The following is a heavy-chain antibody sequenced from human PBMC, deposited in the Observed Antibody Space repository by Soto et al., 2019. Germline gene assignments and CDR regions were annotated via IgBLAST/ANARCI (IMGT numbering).Heavy chain of an antibody. CDR2: ISYSGTT. Sequence: QVQLQESGPGLVKPSQTLSLTCTVSGGYISSSSYYWSWIRQHPGKGLEWIGYISYSGTTYYNPSLKSRVTISVDTSKNQFSLKLSSVTAADTAVYYCARSMDSSRWSADYWGQGTLVTVSS. V-gene: IGHV4-31*03. CDR1: GGYISSSSYY. D-gene: IGHD6-13*01. CDR3: ARSMDSSRWSADY. J-gene: IGHJ4*02.